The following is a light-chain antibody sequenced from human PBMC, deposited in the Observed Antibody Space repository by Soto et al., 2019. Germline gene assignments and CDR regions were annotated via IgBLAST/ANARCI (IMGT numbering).Light chain of an antibody. Sequence: QSVLTQPASVSGSPGQSITISCTGASSDVGNYNYVSWFQQHPGKAPKLLIYEVTTRPSGVSNRFSGSKSGDTASLTISGLQAEDEADYFCCSSAPESTYVFGTGTKVTVL. CDR3: CSSAPESTYV. V-gene: IGLV2-14*01. J-gene: IGLJ1*01. CDR1: SSDVGNYNY. CDR2: EVT.